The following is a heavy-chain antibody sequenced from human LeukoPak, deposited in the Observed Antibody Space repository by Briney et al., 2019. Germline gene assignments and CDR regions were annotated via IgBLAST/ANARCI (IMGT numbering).Heavy chain of an antibody. J-gene: IGHJ4*02. Sequence: ASVKVSCKASGYTFTSYYIHWVRQAPGQGLEWMGWINPNSGGTNYAQKFQDRVTMTRDTSISTAYMELSRLRSDDTAVYYCARDPRFLEWFAPGYWGQGTLVTVSS. CDR2: INPNSGGT. CDR3: ARDPRFLEWFAPGY. CDR1: GYTFTSYY. V-gene: IGHV1-2*02. D-gene: IGHD3-3*01.